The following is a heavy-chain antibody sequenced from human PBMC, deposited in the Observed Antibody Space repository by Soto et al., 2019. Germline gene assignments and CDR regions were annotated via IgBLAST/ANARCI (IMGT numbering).Heavy chain of an antibody. D-gene: IGHD4-17*01. CDR2: IKQDGSEK. CDR3: ARTKYADYS. CDR1: GFTFSTYW. Sequence: GGSLRLSCAASGFTFSTYWMTWVRQAPGKGLEWVANIKQDGSEKKYVDSVRGRFTVSRDNAKNLLYLQMNSLRAEDTAVYYCARTKYADYSWGQGILVTVSS. V-gene: IGHV3-7*01. J-gene: IGHJ4*02.